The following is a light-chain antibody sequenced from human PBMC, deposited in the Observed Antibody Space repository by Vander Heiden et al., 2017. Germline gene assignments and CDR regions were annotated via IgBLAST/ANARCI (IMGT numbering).Light chain of an antibody. CDR3: QQYDGAPLT. Sequence: DIVMTQSPEYLAVSLGERATMNCKSSQSVLWTDKRNYLTWYQQKPGQPPKVLLYWASARESGVPDRFSGSGSATDFTLTISSLQPEDVATYYCQQYDGAPLTFGGGTRVEI. CDR1: QSVLWTDKRNY. J-gene: IGKJ4*01. V-gene: IGKV4-1*01. CDR2: WAS.